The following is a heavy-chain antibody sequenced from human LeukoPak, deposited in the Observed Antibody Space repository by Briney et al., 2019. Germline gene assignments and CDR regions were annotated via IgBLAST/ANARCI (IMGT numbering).Heavy chain of an antibody. Sequence: GASVKVSCKASGYTFTSYGISWVRQAPGQGLQWMGWISAYNGNTNYAQKLQGRVTMTTDTSTSTAYMELRSLRSDDTAVYYCARAEEYGSWDYYGMDVWGQGTTVTVSS. D-gene: IGHD3-10*01. CDR2: ISAYNGNT. J-gene: IGHJ6*02. CDR1: GYTFTSYG. CDR3: ARAEEYGSWDYYGMDV. V-gene: IGHV1-18*01.